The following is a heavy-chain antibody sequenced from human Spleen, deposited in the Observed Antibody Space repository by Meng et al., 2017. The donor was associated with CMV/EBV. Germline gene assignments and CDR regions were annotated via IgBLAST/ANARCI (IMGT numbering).Heavy chain of an antibody. D-gene: IGHD2-8*01. Sequence: GGAFTGHVSSWVRQAPGQGLRWKGRLNAMTDEANYAQDHQGRLTMPAENATSTVYMELGNRRSDDTAVYYCATRPGNGQDVLVYDYWGQGTLVTVSS. V-gene: IGHV1-69*04. CDR2: LNAMTDEA. J-gene: IGHJ4*02. CDR3: ATRPGNGQDVLVYDY. CDR1: GGAFTGHV.